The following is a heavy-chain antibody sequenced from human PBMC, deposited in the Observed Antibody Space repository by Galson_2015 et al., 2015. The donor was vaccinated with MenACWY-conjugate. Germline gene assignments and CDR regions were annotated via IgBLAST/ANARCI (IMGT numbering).Heavy chain of an antibody. V-gene: IGHV3-23*01. CDR2: LSGSGDKT. CDR1: GFTFSNYA. Sequence: SLRLSCAASGFTFSNYAMGWVRQASGKGLEWVSGLSGSGDKTFYEESVKGRFTISRDNSKNTLHLQMSSLRAEDTAVYYCAKAQSIGWYVGYNYFDHWGQGSMVIVSS. D-gene: IGHD6-19*01. CDR3: AKAQSIGWYVGYNYFDH. J-gene: IGHJ1*01.